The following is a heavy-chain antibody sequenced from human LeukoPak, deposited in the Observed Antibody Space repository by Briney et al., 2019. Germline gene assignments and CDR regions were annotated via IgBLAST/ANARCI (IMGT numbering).Heavy chain of an antibody. V-gene: IGHV4-34*01. Sequence: PSETLSLTCAVYGGSFSGYYWSWIRQPPGKGLEWIGEINHSGSTNYNPSLKSRVTISVDTSKNQFSLKLSSVTAADTAVYYCARHYKVRDFGGYYYYYYMDVWGKGTTVTISS. J-gene: IGHJ6*03. CDR1: GGSFSGYY. D-gene: IGHD3-10*01. CDR2: INHSGST. CDR3: ARHYKVRDFGGYYYYYYMDV.